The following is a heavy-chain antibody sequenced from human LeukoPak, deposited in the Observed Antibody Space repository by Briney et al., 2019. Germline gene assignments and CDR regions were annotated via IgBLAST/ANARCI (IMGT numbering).Heavy chain of an antibody. J-gene: IGHJ4*02. CDR1: GFAFSTFT. Sequence: GGSLRLSCAASGFAFSTFTMNWVRQAPGKGLELVSSISSTSSYIYYADSVKGRFTISRDNSKNTLYLQMNSLRAEDTAVYYCARDLESAADYWGQGTLVTVSS. V-gene: IGHV3-21*01. CDR2: ISSTSSYI. D-gene: IGHD5-24*01. CDR3: ARDLESAADY.